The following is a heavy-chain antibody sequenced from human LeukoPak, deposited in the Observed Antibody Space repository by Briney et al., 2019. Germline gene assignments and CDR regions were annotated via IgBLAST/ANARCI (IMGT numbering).Heavy chain of an antibody. CDR2: VSNSGTT. CDR1: GGSISSLY. J-gene: IGHJ3*01. D-gene: IGHD1-26*01. Sequence: SETLSLTCSVSGGSISSLYWSWIRQPPGKGLEWIGRVSNSGTTNYNPSLKSRVSISVDTSKNQFSVKLSSVTAADTAVYYCARREAFDVWGQGTMVTVSS. CDR3: ARREAFDV. V-gene: IGHV4-59*01.